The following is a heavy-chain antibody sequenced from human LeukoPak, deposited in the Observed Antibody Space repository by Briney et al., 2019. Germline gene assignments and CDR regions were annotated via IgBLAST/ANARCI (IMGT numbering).Heavy chain of an antibody. CDR3: AKAYTYDSSGYPDY. J-gene: IGHJ4*02. CDR2: INYNGGST. Sequence: GGSLRLSCAASGFTFDDYGMSWVRQAPGKGLEWVSGINYNGGSTGYADSVKGRFTISRDNSKNTLYLQMNSLRAEDTAVYYCAKAYTYDSSGYPDYWGQGTLVTVSS. D-gene: IGHD3-22*01. CDR1: GFTFDDYG. V-gene: IGHV3-20*04.